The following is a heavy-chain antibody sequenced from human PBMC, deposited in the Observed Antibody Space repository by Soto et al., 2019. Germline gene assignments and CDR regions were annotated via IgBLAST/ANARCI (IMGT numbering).Heavy chain of an antibody. Sequence: PGGSLRHSCAASGFTFRSYAMSGFRQPPGKGLEWFSAISGSGGSTYYADSVKGRFTISGDNSTNTLYLQMNSLRAEDTAVYYCANYDPLYYDMMTRHLGAVDYWGQGTLVTVSS. CDR2: ISGSGGST. CDR1: GFTFRSYA. V-gene: IGHV3-23*01. CDR3: ANYDPLYYDMMTRHLGAVDY. D-gene: IGHD3-9*01. J-gene: IGHJ4*02.